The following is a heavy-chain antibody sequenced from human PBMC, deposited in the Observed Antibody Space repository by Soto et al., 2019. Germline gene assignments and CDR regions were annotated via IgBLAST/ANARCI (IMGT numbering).Heavy chain of an antibody. D-gene: IGHD3-10*01. J-gene: IGHJ4*02. V-gene: IGHV5-10-1*01. CDR3: ARLRVGFGELLTY. CDR2: IDPSDSYT. Sequence: GESLKISCKGSGYSFTSYWISWVLQIPGKGLEWMGRIDPSDSYTNYSPSFQGHVTISADKSISTAYLQWSSLKASDTAMYYCARLRVGFGELLTYWGQGTLVTVSS. CDR1: GYSFTSYW.